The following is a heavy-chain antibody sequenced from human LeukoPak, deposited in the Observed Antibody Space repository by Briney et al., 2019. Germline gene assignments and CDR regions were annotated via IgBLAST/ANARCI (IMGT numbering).Heavy chain of an antibody. CDR1: GFTFSSYE. J-gene: IGHJ4*02. D-gene: IGHD6-19*01. Sequence: PGGSLRLSCAASGFTFSSYEMNWVRQAPGKGLEWVSYISSSGSTIYYADSVKGRFTISRDNAKNSLYLQMNSLRAEDTAVYYCARDMAVAGKGLGYWGQGTLVTVSS. CDR3: ARDMAVAGKGLGY. CDR2: ISSSGSTI. V-gene: IGHV3-48*03.